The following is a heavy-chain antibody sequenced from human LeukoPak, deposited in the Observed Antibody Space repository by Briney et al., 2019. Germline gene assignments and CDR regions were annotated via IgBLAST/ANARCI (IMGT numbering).Heavy chain of an antibody. CDR2: ISRSGGST. D-gene: IGHD3-22*01. J-gene: IGHJ6*02. Sequence: PGGSLRLSCAASGFTLSSCVMRWVRQAPGKGREWVSIISRSGGSTLCADCVRGRFTISRDNSNNTLYLQMTSLRAGDTAIYYCAKIVVDPNYYYYGMDVWGQGTTVTVSS. CDR3: AKIVVDPNYYYYGMDV. V-gene: IGHV3-23*01. CDR1: GFTLSSCV.